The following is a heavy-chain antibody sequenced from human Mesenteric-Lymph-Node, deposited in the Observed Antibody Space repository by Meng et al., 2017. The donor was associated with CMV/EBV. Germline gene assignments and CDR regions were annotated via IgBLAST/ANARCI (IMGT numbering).Heavy chain of an antibody. V-gene: IGHV3-64*01. J-gene: IGHJ4*02. CDR2: ISSNGGST. CDR1: FTFSSYA. Sequence: FTFSSYAMHGVRQAPGKGLEYVSAISSNGGSTYYANSVKGRFTISRDNPKNTLYLQMGSLRAEDMAVYYCARMRIAAAGTVLSYFDYWGQGTLVTVSS. CDR3: ARMRIAAAGTVLSYFDY. D-gene: IGHD6-13*01.